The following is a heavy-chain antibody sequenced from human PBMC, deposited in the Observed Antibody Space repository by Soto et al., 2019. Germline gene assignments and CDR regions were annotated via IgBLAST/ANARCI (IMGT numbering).Heavy chain of an antibody. CDR1: GYTFINYY. Sequence: QVQLVQSGAEVKKPGASVKLSCKASGYTFINYYIHWVRQAPGQGLEWMGIFNPTSGSTNYAQKFQGRVTLTMDTSTRTVYMEMSSLRFDDTAVYYCARDLAAGDYWGQGTLVTVSS. CDR3: ARDLAAGDY. J-gene: IGHJ4*02. V-gene: IGHV1-46*01. CDR2: FNPTSGST. D-gene: IGHD6-13*01.